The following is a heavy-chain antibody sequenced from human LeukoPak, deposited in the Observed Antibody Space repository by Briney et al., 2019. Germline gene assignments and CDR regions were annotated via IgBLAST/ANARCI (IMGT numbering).Heavy chain of an antibody. CDR2: IYYSGST. D-gene: IGHD2-21*02. J-gene: IGHJ6*03. CDR3: ARDWAACGGDCYRSYYYYYYMDV. Sequence: PSETLSLTCTVSGGSISSSSYYWGWIRQPPGKGLEWIGSIYYSGSTYYNPSLKSRVTISVDTSKNQFSLKLSSVTAADTAVYYCARDWAACGGDCYRSYYYYYYMDVWGKGTTVTISS. V-gene: IGHV4-39*07. CDR1: GGSISSSSYY.